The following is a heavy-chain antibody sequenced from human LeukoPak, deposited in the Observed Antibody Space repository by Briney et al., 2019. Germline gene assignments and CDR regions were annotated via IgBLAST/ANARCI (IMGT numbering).Heavy chain of an antibody. J-gene: IGHJ6*03. CDR1: GFTFSSYS. CDR3: ARGVVAADDYYYYYYMDV. Sequence: GGSLRLSCAASGFTFSSYSVHWVRQAPGKGLEWVSSISSSSRYIYYADSVKGRFTISRDNAKNSLYLQMNSLRAEDTAVYYCARGVVAADDYYYYYYMDVWGKGTTVTVSS. V-gene: IGHV3-21*01. D-gene: IGHD2-15*01. CDR2: ISSSSRYI.